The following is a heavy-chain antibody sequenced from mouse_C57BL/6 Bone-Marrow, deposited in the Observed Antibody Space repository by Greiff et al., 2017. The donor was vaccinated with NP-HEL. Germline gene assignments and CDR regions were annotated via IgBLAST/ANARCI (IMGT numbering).Heavy chain of an antibody. J-gene: IGHJ2*01. CDR3: TKSTLDY. V-gene: IGHV14-4*01. D-gene: IGHD2-1*01. CDR1: GFNIKDDY. Sequence: DVQLQESGAELVRPGASVKLSCTASGFNIKDDYMHWVKQRPEQGLEWIGWIDPENGDTEYASKFQGKATITADTSSNTAYLQLSSLTSEDTAVYYCTKSTLDYWGQGTTLTVSS. CDR2: IDPENGDT.